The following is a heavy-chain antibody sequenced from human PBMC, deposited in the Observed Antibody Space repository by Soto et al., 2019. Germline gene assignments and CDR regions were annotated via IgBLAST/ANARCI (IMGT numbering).Heavy chain of an antibody. J-gene: IGHJ4*02. V-gene: IGHV4-59*01. D-gene: IGHD6-6*01. Sequence: PSESLSLTCIVSGGSSSSYYWSWIRQPPGKGLEWIGYIYYSGSTNYNPSLKSRVTISVDTSKNQFSLKLTYVTAADTAVYYCASTDYSSSSKFDYWGQGTLVTVSS. CDR3: ASTDYSSSSKFDY. CDR1: GGSSSSYY. CDR2: IYYSGST.